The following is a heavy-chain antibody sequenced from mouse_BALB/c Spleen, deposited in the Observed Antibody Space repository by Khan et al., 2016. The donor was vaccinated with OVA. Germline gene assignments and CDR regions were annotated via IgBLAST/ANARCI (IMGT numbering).Heavy chain of an antibody. CDR1: GYTFTSYW. CDR3: ARDRIDY. V-gene: IGHV1-7*01. Sequence: VQLQESGAELAKPGASVKMSCTASGYTFTSYWMHWIKQMPGQGLEWIGYINPTSGYTDYNQKFKDKATLTADKSSSQAYMQLSSLTSDDSAVYYCARDRIDYWGQGTAQTVSS. CDR2: INPTSGYT. J-gene: IGHJ2*01.